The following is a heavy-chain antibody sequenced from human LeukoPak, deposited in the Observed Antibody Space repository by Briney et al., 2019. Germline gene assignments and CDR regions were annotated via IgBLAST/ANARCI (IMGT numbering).Heavy chain of an antibody. CDR2: IYYSGST. D-gene: IGHD2-2*01. V-gene: IGHV4-31*03. CDR3: ARERYCSSTSCQTYYYYGMDV. CDR1: GGSISSSSYC. J-gene: IGHJ6*02. Sequence: LSLTCTVSGGSISSSSYCWHWIRQHPRKGLEWIGYIYYSGSTYYNPSLKSRVTISVDTSKNQFSLKLSSVTAADTAVYYCARERYCSSTSCQTYYYYGMDVWGQGTTVTVSS.